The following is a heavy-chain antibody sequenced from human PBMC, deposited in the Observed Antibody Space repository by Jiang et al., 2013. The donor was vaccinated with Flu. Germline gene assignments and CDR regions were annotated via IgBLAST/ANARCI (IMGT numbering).Heavy chain of an antibody. CDR2: INHSGST. CDR1: GGSFSGYY. D-gene: IGHD5-18*01. CDR3: ARREARIQLWYKRGWFDP. J-gene: IGHJ5*02. Sequence: LLKPSETLSLTCAVYGGSFSGYYWSWIRQPPGKGLEWIGEINHSGSTNYNPSLKSRVTISVDTSKNQFSLKLSSVTAADTAVYYCARREARIQLWYKRGWFDPWGQGTLVTVSS. V-gene: IGHV4-34*01.